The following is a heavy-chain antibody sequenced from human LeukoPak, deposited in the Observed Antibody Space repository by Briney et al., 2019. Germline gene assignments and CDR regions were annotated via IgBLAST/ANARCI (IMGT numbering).Heavy chain of an antibody. CDR3: TRDPHALDF. CDR2: IRRDGSRI. Sequence: GGSLRLSCAATGFSFSSYSMNSVRQARGKGLEWISYIRRDGSRIYYADSVEGRFTISRDNAKNSLYLQMDSLRVEDTAVYYCTRDPHALDFWGQGTLVTVSS. D-gene: IGHD2/OR15-2a*01. J-gene: IGHJ4*02. V-gene: IGHV3-48*01. CDR1: GFSFSSYS.